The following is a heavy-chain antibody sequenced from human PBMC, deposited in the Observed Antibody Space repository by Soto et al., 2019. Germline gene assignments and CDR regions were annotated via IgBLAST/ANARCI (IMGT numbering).Heavy chain of an antibody. CDR3: ARDLIYSSGSLDY. J-gene: IGHJ4*02. Sequence: ASVKVSCKTSGFTFSSSAVHWVRQARGHRLQWIGWIDVGSANANYAQMLQERVTISRDMSTSTAYMELSSLRSEDTAVYYCARDLIYSSGSLDYWGQGTLVTVS. D-gene: IGHD6-19*01. V-gene: IGHV1-58*01. CDR1: GFTFSSSA. CDR2: IDVGSANA.